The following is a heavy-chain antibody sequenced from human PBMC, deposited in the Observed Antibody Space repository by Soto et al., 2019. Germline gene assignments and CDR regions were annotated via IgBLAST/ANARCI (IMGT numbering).Heavy chain of an antibody. CDR2: IYYSGST. Sequence: SETLSLTCTVSGGSISSSSYYWGWIRQPPGKGLEWIGSIYYSGSTYYNPSLKSRVTISVDTSKNQFSLKLSSVTAADTAVYYCARQQPSYYYDSSGYYHPYYFDYWGQGTLVTVSS. CDR3: ARQQPSYYYDSSGYYHPYYFDY. V-gene: IGHV4-39*01. D-gene: IGHD3-22*01. CDR1: GGSISSSSYY. J-gene: IGHJ4*02.